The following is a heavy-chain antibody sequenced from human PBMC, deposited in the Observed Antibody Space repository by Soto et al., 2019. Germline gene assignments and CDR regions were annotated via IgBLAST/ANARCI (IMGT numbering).Heavy chain of an antibody. D-gene: IGHD1-26*01. CDR3: ARRTNRVGAPFEY. CDR1: GYTLTTSW. V-gene: IGHV5-51*01. J-gene: IGHJ4*02. CDR2: IYPGDSET. Sequence: PXESVKISFKASGYTLTTSWIAWVRQVPGKGLQWMGIIYPGDSETTYSPSFQGQVTISADKSITTAYLQWSSLQASDSGMYYCARRTNRVGAPFEYWGQGTVVTVSS.